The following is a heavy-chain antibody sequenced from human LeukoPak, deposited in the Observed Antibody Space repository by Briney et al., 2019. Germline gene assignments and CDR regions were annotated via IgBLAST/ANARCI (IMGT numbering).Heavy chain of an antibody. Sequence: ASVKVSCKASGYTFTSYGISWVRQAPGQGLEWMVWISAYNGNTNYAQKLQGRVTMTTDTSTSAAYMELRSLRSDDTAVYYCARESGGNNWFDPWGQGTLVTVSS. CDR3: ARESGGNNWFDP. J-gene: IGHJ5*02. D-gene: IGHD2-15*01. V-gene: IGHV1-18*01. CDR2: ISAYNGNT. CDR1: GYTFTSYG.